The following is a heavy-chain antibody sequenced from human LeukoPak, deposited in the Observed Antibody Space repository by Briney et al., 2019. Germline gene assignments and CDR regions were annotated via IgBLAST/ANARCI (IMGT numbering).Heavy chain of an antibody. CDR2: ISARGDNT. V-gene: IGHV3-23*01. CDR1: GFTFSSYG. CDR3: AKEKGFMNPFDY. J-gene: IGHJ4*02. Sequence: GGSLRPSCAASGFTFSSYGMAWVRQAPGKGLEWVSAISARGDNTYYADSVKGRFTISRDNSKNTLYLQMNSLRAEDTAVYYCAKEKGFMNPFDYWGPGTLVTVSS.